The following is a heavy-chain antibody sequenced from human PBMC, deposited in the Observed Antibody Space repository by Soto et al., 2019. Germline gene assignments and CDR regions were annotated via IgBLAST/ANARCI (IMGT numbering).Heavy chain of an antibody. D-gene: IGHD3-22*01. CDR1: GFSFSSYD. Sequence: EVQLVESGGGLVQPGGSLRLSCAASGFSFSSYDMKWVRQAPGKGLEWVSYISSSSGTIYYADSVKGRFTISRDNAKNSLYLQMNSLRDEDTAVYYCAREGYHYDSRAYYYLDYWGQGTLVTVSS. V-gene: IGHV3-48*02. J-gene: IGHJ4*02. CDR3: AREGYHYDSRAYYYLDY. CDR2: ISSSSGTI.